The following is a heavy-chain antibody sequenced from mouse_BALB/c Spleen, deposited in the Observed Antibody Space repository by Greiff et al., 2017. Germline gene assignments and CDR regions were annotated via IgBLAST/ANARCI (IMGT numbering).Heavy chain of an antibody. D-gene: IGHD1-1*02. Sequence: DVKLQESGPGLVKPSQSLSLTCTVTGYSITSDYAWKWSRQFPGNKLEWMGYISYSGSTSYNPSLKSRISITRDTSKNQFFLQLNSVTTEDTATYYCARYLWSYAMDYWGQGTSVTVSS. CDR1: GYSITSDYA. J-gene: IGHJ4*01. CDR2: ISYSGST. CDR3: ARYLWSYAMDY. V-gene: IGHV3-2*02.